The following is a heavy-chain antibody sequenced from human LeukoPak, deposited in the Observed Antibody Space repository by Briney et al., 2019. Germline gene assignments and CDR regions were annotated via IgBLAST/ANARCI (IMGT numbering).Heavy chain of an antibody. CDR3: ARDRGGLQFDWFDP. J-gene: IGHJ5*02. CDR1: GFTFSSYA. Sequence: TGGSLRLSCAASGFTFSSYAMHWVRQAPGKGLEWVAVISYDGSNKYYADSVKGRFTISRDNSKDTLYLRMNSLRAEDTAVYYCARDRGGLQFDWFDPWGQGTLVTVSS. D-gene: IGHD5-24*01. V-gene: IGHV3-30*01. CDR2: ISYDGSNK.